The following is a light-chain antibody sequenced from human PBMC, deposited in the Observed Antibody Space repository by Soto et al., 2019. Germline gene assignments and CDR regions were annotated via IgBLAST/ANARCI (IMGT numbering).Light chain of an antibody. CDR1: QSVSSNY. J-gene: IGKJ1*01. Sequence: IVLTQSPGTLSLSPGERATLSCRASQSVSSNYLAWYQQKPGQAPRPLIYGASSRATGIPDRLSGSGAGTDFTLTISRLESEDFAVYYCQQYGSSPWTFGQGTKV. CDR2: GAS. V-gene: IGKV3-20*01. CDR3: QQYGSSPWT.